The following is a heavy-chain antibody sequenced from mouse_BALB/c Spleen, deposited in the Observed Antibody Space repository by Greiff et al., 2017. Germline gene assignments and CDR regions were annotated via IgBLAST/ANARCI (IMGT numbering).Heavy chain of an antibody. Sequence: QVQLKESGAELMKPGASVKISCKATGYTFSSYWIEWVKQRPGHGLEWIGEILPGSGSTNYNEKFKGKATFTADTSSNTAYMQLSSLTSEDSAVYYCASPGFSTTGGYYFDYWGQGTTLTVSS. CDR1: GYTFSSYW. CDR2: ILPGSGST. D-gene: IGHD1-2*01. CDR3: ASPGFSTTGGYYFDY. V-gene: IGHV1-9*01. J-gene: IGHJ2*01.